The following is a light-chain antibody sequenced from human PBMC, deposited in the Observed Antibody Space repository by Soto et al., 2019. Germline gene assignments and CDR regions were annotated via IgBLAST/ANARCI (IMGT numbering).Light chain of an antibody. CDR2: DVS. Sequence: QSVLTQPASVSGSPGQSITISCTGTSSVVGGYNFVSWYQQHPGKAPKLLIYDVSDRPSGVSNRFSGSKSGNTASLTISGLQAEDEADYYCSSYTSSSTYVFGTGTEVTVL. J-gene: IGLJ1*01. V-gene: IGLV2-14*01. CDR3: SSYTSSSTYV. CDR1: SSVVGGYNF.